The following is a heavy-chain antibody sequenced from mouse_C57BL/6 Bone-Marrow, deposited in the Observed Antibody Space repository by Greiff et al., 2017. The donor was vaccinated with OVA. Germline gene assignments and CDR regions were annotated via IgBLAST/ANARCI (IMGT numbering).Heavy chain of an antibody. Sequence: QVQLQQPGAELVMPGASVKLSCKASGYTFTSYWMHWVKQRPGQGLEWIGEIDPSDSYTNYNQKFKGKSTLTVDKSSSTAYMQLSSLTSEDSAVYYCETNWYFDYWGQGTTLTVSS. CDR3: ETNWYFDY. V-gene: IGHV1-69*01. CDR2: IDPSDSYT. D-gene: IGHD4-1*01. J-gene: IGHJ2*01. CDR1: GYTFTSYW.